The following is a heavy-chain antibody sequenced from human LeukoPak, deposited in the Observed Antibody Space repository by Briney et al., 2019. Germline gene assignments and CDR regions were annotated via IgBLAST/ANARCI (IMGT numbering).Heavy chain of an antibody. CDR2: IYSGGST. CDR1: GFIDSSNY. V-gene: IGHV3-53*01. Sequence: PGGSLRLSCAASGFIDSSNYMSWVRQAPGKGLEWVSVIYSGGSTYYADSVKGRFTISRDNSKNTLYLQMNSLRAEDTAVYYCAKDLPAVAGPFDYWGQGTLVTVSS. J-gene: IGHJ4*02. D-gene: IGHD6-19*01. CDR3: AKDLPAVAGPFDY.